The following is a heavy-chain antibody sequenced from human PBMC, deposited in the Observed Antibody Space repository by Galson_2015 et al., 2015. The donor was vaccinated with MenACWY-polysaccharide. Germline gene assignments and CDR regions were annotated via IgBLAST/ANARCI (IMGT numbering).Heavy chain of an antibody. D-gene: IGHD5-24*01. CDR2: INRDGSST. Sequence: SLRLSCAASGFTFSSYWMYWVRRAPGKGLVWVAHINRDGSSTSYADSVKGRFTISRDNAKNMLYLQMNSLRAEDTAVYYCARDPERGDGYVLDYWGQGTLVTVSS. CDR1: GFTFSSYW. J-gene: IGHJ4*02. CDR3: ARDPERGDGYVLDY. V-gene: IGHV3-74*01.